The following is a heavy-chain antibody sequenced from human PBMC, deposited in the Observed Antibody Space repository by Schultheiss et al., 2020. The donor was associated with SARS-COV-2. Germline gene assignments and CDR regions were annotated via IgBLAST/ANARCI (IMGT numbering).Heavy chain of an antibody. Sequence: SETLSLTCTVSGGSISSSSYYWGWIRQPPGKGLEWIGSIYYSGSTYYNPSLKSRVTISVDTSKNQFSLKLSSVTAADTAVYYCARLTAAVAPLLDPWGQGTLVTVSS. CDR1: GGSISSSSYY. J-gene: IGHJ5*02. V-gene: IGHV4-39*01. D-gene: IGHD6-19*01. CDR2: IYYSGST. CDR3: ARLTAAVAPLLDP.